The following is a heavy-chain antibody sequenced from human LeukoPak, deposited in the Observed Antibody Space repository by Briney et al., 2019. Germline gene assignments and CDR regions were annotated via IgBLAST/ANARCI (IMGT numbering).Heavy chain of an antibody. CDR3: AKDAITAAGDFDY. V-gene: IGHV3-30*02. D-gene: IGHD6-13*01. Sequence: GGSLRLSCAESGFTFNTYGMHWVRQAPGKGLEWVAFIRHDGSDKYDADSVKGRFTISRDNSKNTLYLHMNSLRAEDTAVYYCAKDAITAAGDFDYWGQGTLVTVSS. CDR2: IRHDGSDK. J-gene: IGHJ4*02. CDR1: GFTFNTYG.